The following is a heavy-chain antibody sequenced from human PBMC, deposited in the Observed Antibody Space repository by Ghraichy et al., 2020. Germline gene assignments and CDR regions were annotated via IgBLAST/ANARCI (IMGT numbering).Heavy chain of an antibody. CDR2: ISWDGGST. CDR3: AKDALRMGVGVRGVDFDY. V-gene: IGHV3-43D*03. J-gene: IGHJ4*02. CDR1: GFTFDDYA. Sequence: AGSLRLSCAASGFTFDDYAMHWVRQAPGKGLEWVSLISWDGGSTYYADSVKGRFTISRDNSKNSLYLQMNSLRAEDTALYYCAKDALRMGVGVRGVDFDYWGQGTLVTVSS. D-gene: IGHD3-10*01.